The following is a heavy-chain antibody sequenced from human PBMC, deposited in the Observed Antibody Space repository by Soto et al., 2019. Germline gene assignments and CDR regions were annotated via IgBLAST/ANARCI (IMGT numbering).Heavy chain of an antibody. CDR1: GFIFSAYG. Sequence: QVQLVESGGGVVQPGRSLRLSCAASGFIFSAYGIHWVRQAPGKGLEWVAVISYDGNNEHYADSVKGRFTISRDNSKNXXFLQMSSLGAEDTAVYYCAKDTYYHDTTGYYVFDYWGQGTLVTVSS. J-gene: IGHJ4*02. CDR2: ISYDGNNE. CDR3: AKDTYYHDTTGYYVFDY. V-gene: IGHV3-30*18. D-gene: IGHD3-22*01.